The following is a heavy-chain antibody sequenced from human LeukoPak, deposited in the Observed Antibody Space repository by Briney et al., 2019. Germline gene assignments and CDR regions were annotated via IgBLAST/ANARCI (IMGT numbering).Heavy chain of an antibody. V-gene: IGHV3-7*01. CDR3: ATYDNWVAGDV. CDR2: INKEGNEE. J-gene: IGHJ6*02. CDR1: GFTFKDYW. D-gene: IGHD1-1*01. Sequence: PGGSLRLSCAASGFTFKDYWMSWVRQAPGKGPEWVANINKEGNEEHFVDSVKGRFTVSRGNAKNSLFLQMNSLRVEDTAVYYCATYDNWVAGDVWGQGTTVSVSS.